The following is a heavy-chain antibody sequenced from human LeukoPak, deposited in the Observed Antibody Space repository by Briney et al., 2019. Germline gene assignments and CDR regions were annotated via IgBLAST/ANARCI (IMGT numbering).Heavy chain of an antibody. CDR2: ISSSSNYR. Sequence: GGSLRLSCAASGFTFSSYSMNWVRQAPGKGLEWVSFISSSSNYRYYADSVKGRFTISRDNAKNSLYLQMASLRAEDTAVYYCARAGEEDGYTNWFDPWGQGTLVTVSS. V-gene: IGHV3-21*01. D-gene: IGHD5-24*01. CDR1: GFTFSSYS. J-gene: IGHJ5*02. CDR3: ARAGEEDGYTNWFDP.